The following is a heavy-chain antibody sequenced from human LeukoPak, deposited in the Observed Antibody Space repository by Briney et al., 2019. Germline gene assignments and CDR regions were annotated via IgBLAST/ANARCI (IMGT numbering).Heavy chain of an antibody. Sequence: PSETPSLTCTVSGDSISSGDHYWSWIRQPPGKGLEWIGYIHYSGSTYYNPSLKSRLIMSVDMSKNQFSLSLNSLTAADSAVYYWARGAAEKNSWYFFDYWGQGTLVTVSS. CDR1: GDSISSGDHY. J-gene: IGHJ4*02. D-gene: IGHD2/OR15-2a*01. CDR3: ARGAAEKNSWYFFDY. CDR2: IHYSGST. V-gene: IGHV4-30-4*01.